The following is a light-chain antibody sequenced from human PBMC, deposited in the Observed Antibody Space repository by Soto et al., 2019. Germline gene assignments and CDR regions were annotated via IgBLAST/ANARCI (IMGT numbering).Light chain of an antibody. CDR2: GAS. CDR3: QQYGSSPPIT. V-gene: IGKV3-20*01. J-gene: IGKJ5*01. Sequence: EIVLTQSPGTLSLSPGERATLSCRVSQSVSSSYLAWYQQKPGQAPRLLIYGASSRATGIPDRFSGSGSGTDFTLTISRLEPEEFAVYYCQQYGSSPPITFGQGTRLEIK. CDR1: QSVSSSY.